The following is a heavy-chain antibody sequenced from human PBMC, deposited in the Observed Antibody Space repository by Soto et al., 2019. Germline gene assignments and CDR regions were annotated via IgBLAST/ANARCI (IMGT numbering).Heavy chain of an antibody. CDR3: ARDWSRICSGGSCYSFLFDP. Sequence: AASVKVSCKASGGTFSSYAISWGRQAPGQGLEWMGGIIPIFGTANYAQKFQGRVTITADKSTSTAYMELSSLRSEDTAVYYCARDWSRICSGGSCYSFLFDPCAQGTLVTVSS. CDR2: IIPIFGTA. CDR1: GGTFSSYA. J-gene: IGHJ5*02. V-gene: IGHV1-69*06. D-gene: IGHD2-15*01.